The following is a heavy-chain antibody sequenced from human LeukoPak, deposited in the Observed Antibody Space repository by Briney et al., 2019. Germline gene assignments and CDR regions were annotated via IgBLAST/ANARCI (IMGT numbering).Heavy chain of an antibody. V-gene: IGHV4-61*01. J-gene: IGHJ4*02. CDR3: ARDSYGRDFWSGYRGFDY. Sequence: PSETLSLTCTVSGGSVSSGSYYWSWLRQPPGKGLGWIGYIYYSGSTNYNPSLKSRVTISVDTSKNQFSLKLSSVTAADTAVYYCARDSYGRDFWSGYRGFDYWGQGTLVTVSS. CDR1: GGSVSSGSYY. D-gene: IGHD3-3*01. CDR2: IYYSGST.